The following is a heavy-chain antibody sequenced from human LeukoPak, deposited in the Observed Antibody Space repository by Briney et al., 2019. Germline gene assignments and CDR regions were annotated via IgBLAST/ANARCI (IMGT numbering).Heavy chain of an antibody. CDR3: ARHPVYSSAWTRSYYFDY. J-gene: IGHJ4*02. Sequence: SETLSLTCTVSGGSISSYYWSWIRQPPGKGLEWIGYIYYSGSTNYNPSLKSRVTISVDTSKNQFSLKLSSVTAAGTAVYYCARHPVYSSAWTRSYYFDYWGQGTLVTVSS. CDR1: GGSISSYY. CDR2: IYYSGST. D-gene: IGHD6-19*01. V-gene: IGHV4-59*01.